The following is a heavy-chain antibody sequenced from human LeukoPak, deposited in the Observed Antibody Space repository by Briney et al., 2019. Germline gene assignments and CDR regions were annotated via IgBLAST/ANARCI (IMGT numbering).Heavy chain of an antibody. CDR1: GFTFSSHW. J-gene: IGHJ6*02. CDR2: IKQDGSEK. Sequence: GGSLRLSFAASGFTFSSHWMNWVRQAPGKGLEWVANIKQDGSEKYYVDSVKGRFTISRDNAKNSLYLQMNSLRAEDTAVYYCARHYGSGSSSYYYGMDVWGQGTTVTVSS. V-gene: IGHV3-7*01. D-gene: IGHD3-10*01. CDR3: ARHYGSGSSSYYYGMDV.